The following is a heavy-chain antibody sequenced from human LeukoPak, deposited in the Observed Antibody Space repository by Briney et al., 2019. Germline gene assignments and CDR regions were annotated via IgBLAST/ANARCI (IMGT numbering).Heavy chain of an antibody. J-gene: IGHJ4*02. CDR2: ISWNSGSI. CDR1: GFTFDDYA. V-gene: IGHV3-9*01. CDR3: AKDRKILSYYFDY. Sequence: GRSLRLSCAASGFTFDDYAMHWVRQAPGKGLEWVSGISWNSGSIGYADSVKGRFTISRDNAKNSPYLQMNSLRAEDTALYYCAKDRKILSYYFDYWGQGTLVTVSS.